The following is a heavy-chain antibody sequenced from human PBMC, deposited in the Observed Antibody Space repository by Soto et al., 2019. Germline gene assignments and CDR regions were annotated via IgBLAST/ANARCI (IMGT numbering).Heavy chain of an antibody. CDR1: GYSFTSYW. CDR2: IDPSDSYT. V-gene: IGHV5-10-1*01. D-gene: IGHD6-19*01. J-gene: IGHJ6*02. Sequence: GESLKICCKGSGYSFTSYWISWVRQMPGKGLAWMGRIDPSDSYTNCSPSFQGHVTISADKSISTAYLQWSSLKASDTAMYYCARPYRSKNGKDVWGQGTTVTVSS. CDR3: ARPYRSKNGKDV.